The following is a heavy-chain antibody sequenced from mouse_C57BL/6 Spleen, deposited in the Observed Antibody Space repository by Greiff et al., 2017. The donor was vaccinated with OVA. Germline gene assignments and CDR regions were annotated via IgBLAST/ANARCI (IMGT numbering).Heavy chain of an antibody. CDR1: GYTFTSYW. J-gene: IGHJ2*01. V-gene: IGHV1-52*01. D-gene: IGHD1-1*01. Sequence: QVQLQQSGAELVRPGSSVKLSCKASGYTFTSYWMHWVKQRPIQGLEWIGNIDPSDSETHYNQKFKDKATLTVDKSSSTAYMQLSSLTSEDSAVYYCARRGKIYYGSSYSYYFDYWGQGTTLTVSS. CDR2: IDPSDSET. CDR3: ARRGKIYYGSSYSYYFDY.